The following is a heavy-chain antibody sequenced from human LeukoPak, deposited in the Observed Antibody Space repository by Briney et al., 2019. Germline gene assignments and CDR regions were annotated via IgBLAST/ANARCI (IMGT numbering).Heavy chain of an antibody. CDR2: ISGSGGST. V-gene: IGHV3-23*01. J-gene: IGHJ4*02. CDR1: GFTFSSYA. Sequence: GGFLRLSYAASGFTFSSYAMSWVRQAPGKGLEWVSAISGSGGSTHYADSVKGRFTISRDNSKNTLYLQMNSLRAEDTAVYYCAKDPDSSGYPPLFDYWGQGTLVTVSS. CDR3: AKDPDSSGYPPLFDY. D-gene: IGHD3-22*01.